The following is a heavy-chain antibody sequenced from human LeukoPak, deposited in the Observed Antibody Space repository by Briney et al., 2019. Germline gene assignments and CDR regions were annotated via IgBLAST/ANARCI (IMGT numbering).Heavy chain of an antibody. J-gene: IGHJ3*02. V-gene: IGHV3-21*01. CDR2: ISSSSSYI. D-gene: IGHD1/OR15-1a*01. CDR3: ARRPNNDAFDI. CDR1: GFTFSSYW. Sequence: PGGSLRLSCAASGFTFSSYWMSWVRQAPGKGLEWVSSISSSSSYIYYADSVKGRFTISRDNAKNSLYLQMNSLRAEDTAVYYCARRPNNDAFDIWGQGTMVTVSS.